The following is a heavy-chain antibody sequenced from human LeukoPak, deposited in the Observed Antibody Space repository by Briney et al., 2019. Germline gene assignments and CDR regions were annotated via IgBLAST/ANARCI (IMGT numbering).Heavy chain of an antibody. J-gene: IGHJ4*02. Sequence: GGSLRLSCAASGFTFSSYAMSWVRQAPGKGLEWVSAISGSGGSTYYADSVKGRFTISRDNSKNTLYLQMNSLRAEDTAVYYCAKDPKLWFGESPFDCWGQGTLVTVSS. V-gene: IGHV3-23*01. D-gene: IGHD3-10*01. CDR2: ISGSGGST. CDR1: GFTFSSYA. CDR3: AKDPKLWFGESPFDC.